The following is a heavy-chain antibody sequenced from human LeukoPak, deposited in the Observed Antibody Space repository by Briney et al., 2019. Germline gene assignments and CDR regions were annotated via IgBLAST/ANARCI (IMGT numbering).Heavy chain of an antibody. CDR2: ISYDGAIK. J-gene: IGHJ4*02. Sequence: PGGFLRLSCAASGFTSSNYAMHWVRQAPGKGLEWVAVISYDGAIKYYADSVRGRFTISRDNSNKMLYLQMNSLRDEDTAVYYCARRPAGSSLDYWGQGTLVTVSS. CDR3: ARRPAGSSLDY. V-gene: IGHV3-30-3*01. CDR1: GFTSSNYA. D-gene: IGHD1-26*01.